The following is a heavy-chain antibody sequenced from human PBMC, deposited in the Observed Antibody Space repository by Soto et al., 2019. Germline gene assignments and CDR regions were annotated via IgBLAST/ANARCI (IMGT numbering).Heavy chain of an antibody. Sequence: QVQLVQSGAEVKKPGSSVKVSCKASGGTFSSYAISWVRQAPGQGLEWMGGIIPIFGTANYAQKFQGRVTITADESKSTADMELSSLRSEDTAVYYCASGSRYYDILTGPIDYWGQGTLVTVSS. V-gene: IGHV1-69*12. CDR1: GGTFSSYA. CDR2: IIPIFGTA. D-gene: IGHD3-9*01. CDR3: ASGSRYYDILTGPIDY. J-gene: IGHJ4*02.